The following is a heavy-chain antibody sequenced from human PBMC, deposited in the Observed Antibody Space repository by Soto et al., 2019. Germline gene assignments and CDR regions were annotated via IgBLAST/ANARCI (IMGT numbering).Heavy chain of an antibody. J-gene: IGHJ6*02. CDR2: INPSGGST. CDR3: ASRRGGLLNYDSSATGMDV. Sequence: ASVKVSCKASGYTFTSYYMHWVRQAPGQGLEWMGIINPSGGSTSYAQKFQGRVTMTRDTSTSTVYMELSSLRSEDTAVYYCASRRGGLLNYDSSATGMDVWGQGTTVTVSS. D-gene: IGHD3-22*01. V-gene: IGHV1-46*03. CDR1: GYTFTSYY.